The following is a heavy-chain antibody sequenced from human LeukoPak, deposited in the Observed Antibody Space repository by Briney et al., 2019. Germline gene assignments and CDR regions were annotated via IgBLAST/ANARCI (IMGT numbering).Heavy chain of an antibody. D-gene: IGHD1-26*01. CDR2: IYDSGST. V-gene: IGHV4-59*01. Sequence: SETLSLTCTVSGVSTSSYYWSWIRQPPGKGLEWIGYIYDSGSTNYNPSLKSRVTISVDTSKNQFSLKLSSVTAADTAVYYCARAVGATVRYYYYMDVWGKGTTVTVSS. J-gene: IGHJ6*03. CDR3: ARAVGATVRYYYYMDV. CDR1: GVSTSSYY.